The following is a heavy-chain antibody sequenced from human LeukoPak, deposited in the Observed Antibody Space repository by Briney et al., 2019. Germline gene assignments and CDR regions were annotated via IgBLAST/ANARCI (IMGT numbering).Heavy chain of an antibody. Sequence: ASVKVSCKATGFTFTNYDINWVRQATGQGLEWMGWMNPINGNTGYAQKFQGRVTMTRDTSISTAYMELSRLRSDDTAVYYCARSTSIGPFDYWGQGTLVTVSS. CDR3: ARSTSIGPFDY. J-gene: IGHJ4*02. V-gene: IGHV1-8*01. CDR1: GFTFTNYD. CDR2: MNPINGNT. D-gene: IGHD2/OR15-2a*01.